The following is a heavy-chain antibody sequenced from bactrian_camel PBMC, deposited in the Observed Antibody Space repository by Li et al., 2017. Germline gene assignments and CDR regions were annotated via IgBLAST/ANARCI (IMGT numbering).Heavy chain of an antibody. V-gene: IGHV3S6*01. CDR1: GFTFSSYW. CDR3: AAASGSGRCVLIGMFCNY. Sequence: HVQLVESGGGLVQPGGSLRLSCAASGFTFSSYWMYWVRQAPGKGLEWVSSIYSDGLNTYYADSVKGRFTISRDNARNTVYLEMNNLNPEDTAMYYCAAASGSGRCVLIGMFCNYWGQGTQVTVS. D-gene: IGHD2*01. CDR2: IYSDGLNT. J-gene: IGHJ4*01.